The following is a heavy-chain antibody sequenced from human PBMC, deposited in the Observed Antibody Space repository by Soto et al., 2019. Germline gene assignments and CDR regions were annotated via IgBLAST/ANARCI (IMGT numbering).Heavy chain of an antibody. CDR3: AGDRNYPRDQFHY. CDR1: GFTFSSSA. J-gene: IGHJ4*02. CDR2: ISANGQGI. Sequence: PGGSLRLSCVVSGFTFSSSALSWVRQAPGKGLEWVSAISANGQGIYYADSVWGRFTISRDNSKNTIFLHMDSLRAEDTAVYYCAGDRNYPRDQFHYWGQGTLVTVSS. D-gene: IGHD1-7*01. V-gene: IGHV3-23*01.